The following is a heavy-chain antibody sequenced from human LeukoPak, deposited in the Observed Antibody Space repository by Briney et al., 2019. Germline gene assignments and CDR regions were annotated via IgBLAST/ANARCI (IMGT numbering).Heavy chain of an antibody. J-gene: IGHJ5*02. CDR1: GFTVSSDY. V-gene: IGHV3-53*05. CDR2: IYSGGST. Sequence: GVLRLSCAASGFTVSSDYMSWVRPAPGKGLEWASVIYSGGSTYYADSVKGRFTISRDKSKNTVYLQMNSLRFEDTAMYYCARNWFDPWGQGTLVTVSS. CDR3: ARNWFDP.